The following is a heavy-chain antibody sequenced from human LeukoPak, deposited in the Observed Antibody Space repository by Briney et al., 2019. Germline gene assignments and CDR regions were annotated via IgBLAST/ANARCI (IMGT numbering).Heavy chain of an antibody. Sequence: ASVKVSCKASGYTFTGYYMHWVRQAPGQGLEWMGWINPNSGGTNYAQKFQGRVTMTRDTSISTAYMELSRLRSDDTAVYYCARDRIAAARGAFDIWGQGTMVTVSS. CDR2: INPNSGGT. CDR1: GYTFTGYY. CDR3: ARDRIAAARGAFDI. J-gene: IGHJ3*02. V-gene: IGHV1-2*02. D-gene: IGHD6-13*01.